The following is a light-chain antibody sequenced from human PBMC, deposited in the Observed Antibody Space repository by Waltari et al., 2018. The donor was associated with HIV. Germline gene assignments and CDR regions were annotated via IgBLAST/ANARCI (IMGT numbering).Light chain of an antibody. Sequence: DIQMTQSPSSLSAYVGDRVTITCRASQSISSYLNWYQQKPGKAPKLLIYAASSLQSGVTSRLSGSGSGTEFTLTISSLQPEDFATYYCQQSYSTPYTFGQGTKLEIK. CDR1: QSISSY. J-gene: IGKJ2*01. CDR2: AAS. CDR3: QQSYSTPYT. V-gene: IGKV1-39*01.